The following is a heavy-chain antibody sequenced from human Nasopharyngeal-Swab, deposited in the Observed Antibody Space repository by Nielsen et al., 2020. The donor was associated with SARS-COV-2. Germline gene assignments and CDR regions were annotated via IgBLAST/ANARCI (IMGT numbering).Heavy chain of an antibody. CDR1: GFSLSTSGMC. Sequence: SGPTLVQPPQTLTLTCTFSGFSLSTSGMCVSWIRQPPGKALEWLARIDWDDDKYYSTSLKTRLTISKDTSKNQVVLTMTNMDPVDTATYYCARIMVPTVTTDYWGQGTLVTVSS. CDR3: ARIMVPTVTTDY. CDR2: IDWDDDK. D-gene: IGHD4-17*01. V-gene: IGHV2-70*11. J-gene: IGHJ4*02.